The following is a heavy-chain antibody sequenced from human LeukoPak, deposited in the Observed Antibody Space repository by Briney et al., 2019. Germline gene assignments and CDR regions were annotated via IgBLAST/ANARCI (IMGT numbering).Heavy chain of an antibody. CDR3: ARGGITIFGVVSYMDV. CDR2: IKKDGSEK. Sequence: PGGSLRLSCAASGFTFSSHWMSWVRQAPGKGLEWVANIKKDGSEKYYVDAVKGRFTISRDNAKTSLYLQMNSLRAEDTALYYCARGGITIFGVVSYMDVWGKGTTVTVSS. CDR1: GFTFSSHW. D-gene: IGHD3-3*01. J-gene: IGHJ6*03. V-gene: IGHV3-7*03.